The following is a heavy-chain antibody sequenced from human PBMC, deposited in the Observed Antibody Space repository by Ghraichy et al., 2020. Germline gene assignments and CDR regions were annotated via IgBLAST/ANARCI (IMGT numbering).Heavy chain of an antibody. V-gene: IGHV4-30-2*01. CDR3: ARADYDSRTQYSYNWFDP. CDR2: IHHSGNT. CDR1: GGSINSGSYS. J-gene: IGHJ5*02. D-gene: IGHD3-3*01. Sequence: SETLSLTCAVSGGSINSGSYSWSWIRQPPGKALEWIGYIHHSGNTFYNPSLKSRVTLSVDTSKNQFFLELNSVTAADTAVYFCARADYDSRTQYSYNWFDPWGQGTLVTVSS.